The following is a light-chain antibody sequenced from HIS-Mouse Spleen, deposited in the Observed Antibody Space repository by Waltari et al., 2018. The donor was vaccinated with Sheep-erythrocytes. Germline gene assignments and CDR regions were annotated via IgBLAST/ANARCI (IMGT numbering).Light chain of an antibody. CDR3: QQFNSYLYT. J-gene: IGKJ2*01. Sequence: AIQLTQSPSSLSASVGGGVTITCRASPGISSALAWYQQKPGEAPKLLIYDAPSLESGVPSRFSGSGSGTDFTLTISSLQPEDFATYSCQQFNSYLYTFGQGTKLEIK. CDR1: PGISSA. V-gene: IGKV1-13*02. CDR2: DAP.